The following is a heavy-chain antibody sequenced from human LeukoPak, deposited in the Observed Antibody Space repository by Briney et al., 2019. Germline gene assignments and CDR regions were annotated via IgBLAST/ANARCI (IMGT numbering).Heavy chain of an antibody. J-gene: IGHJ4*02. CDR1: GFTFSDYG. CDR3: AKEESSSRGSNYYNCYFDY. CDR2: ISFDGSNK. Sequence: PGGSLRLSCAASGFTFSDYGMHWVRQAPGKGLEWVAVISFDGSNKYYADSVKGRFTISRDNSKNTVDLQMNSLRAEDTAVYYCAKEESSSRGSNYYNCYFDYWGQGTLVTVSS. D-gene: IGHD3-10*01. V-gene: IGHV3-30*18.